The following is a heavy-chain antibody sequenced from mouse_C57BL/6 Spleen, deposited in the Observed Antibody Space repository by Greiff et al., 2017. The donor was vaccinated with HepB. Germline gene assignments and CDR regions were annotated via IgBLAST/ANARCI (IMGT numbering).Heavy chain of an antibody. J-gene: IGHJ1*03. Sequence: EVQGVESGGDLVKPGGSLKLSCAASGFTFSSYGMSWVRQTPDKRLEWVATISSGGDYTYYLDSVKGRFTISRDNVKSTLSLQMSSLKSEDSAMYYCARRGYYEGYFDVWGTGTTVTVSS. D-gene: IGHD1-1*01. V-gene: IGHV5-6*01. CDR1: GFTFSSYG. CDR2: ISSGGDYT. CDR3: ARRGYYEGYFDV.